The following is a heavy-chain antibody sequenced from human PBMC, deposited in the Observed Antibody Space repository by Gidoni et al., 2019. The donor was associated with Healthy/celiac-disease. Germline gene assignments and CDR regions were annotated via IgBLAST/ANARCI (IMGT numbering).Heavy chain of an antibody. D-gene: IGHD1-26*01. V-gene: IGHV3-64*01. J-gene: IGHJ4*02. CDR3: ARDRWVGAMDY. CDR1: GFTFSSYA. CDR2: ISSNGGST. Sequence: EVQLVESGGGLVQPGGALRLSCAASGFTFSSYAMHWVRQAPGKGLEYVSAISSNGGSTYYANSVKGRFTISRDNSKNTLYLQMGSLRAEDMAVYYCARDRWVGAMDYWGQGTLVTVSS.